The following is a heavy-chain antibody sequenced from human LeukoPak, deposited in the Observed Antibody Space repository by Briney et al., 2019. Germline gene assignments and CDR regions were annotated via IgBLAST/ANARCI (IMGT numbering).Heavy chain of an antibody. CDR3: ARGRVSSSTYYSTYYYYFYMDV. CDR1: GDSISNYY. V-gene: IGHV4-59*01. J-gene: IGHJ6*03. CDR2: IDHTGTT. D-gene: IGHD4-11*01. Sequence: KTSETLSLTCTVSGDSISNYYWSWIRQPPGKGLEWIGYIDHTGTTSYNPSLNSRVTISRDTSKNHFSLDLTSVTAADTAVYFCARGRVSSSTYYSTYYYYFYMDVWGKGTTVIVSS.